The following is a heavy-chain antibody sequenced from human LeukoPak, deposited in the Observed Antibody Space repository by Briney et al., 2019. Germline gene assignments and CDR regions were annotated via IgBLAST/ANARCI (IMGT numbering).Heavy chain of an antibody. CDR1: GFTFRSYG. V-gene: IGHV3-30*02. CDR3: TNGDCRGGRCSSGAY. Sequence: GGSLTLSCAASGFTFRSYGMHWVHQAPGKGLEWVAYTRDDGSKNWYGDSVKGRFTISRDDPKNTLYLQMKSLRGEDTAVYYCTNGDCRGGRCSSGAYWGQGTLVTVSS. D-gene: IGHD2-15*01. J-gene: IGHJ4*02. CDR2: TRDDGSKN.